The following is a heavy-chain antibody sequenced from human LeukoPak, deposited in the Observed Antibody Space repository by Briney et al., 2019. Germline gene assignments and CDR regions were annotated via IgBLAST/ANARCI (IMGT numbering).Heavy chain of an antibody. CDR3: ARYRSSFDY. CDR1: GGSISSSSYY. D-gene: IGHD6-19*01. J-gene: IGHJ4*02. Sequence: SETLSLTCSVSGGSISSSSYYWGWIRQPPGKGREWIGSIYYRGSTYYNPSLKSRVTISVDTSKNQLSLKLSSVTAADTAVYYCARYRSSFDYWGQGTLVTVSS. CDR2: IYYRGST. V-gene: IGHV4-39*01.